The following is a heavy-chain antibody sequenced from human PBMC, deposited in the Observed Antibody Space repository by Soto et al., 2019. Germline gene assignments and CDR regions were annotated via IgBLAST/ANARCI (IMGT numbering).Heavy chain of an antibody. V-gene: IGHV1-18*01. J-gene: IGHJ4*02. CDR1: GYTFTSYG. CDR2: TSDYNGNT. Sequence: QVQLVQSGAEVKKPGASVKVSCKASGYTFTSYGISWVRQAPGQGLEWMGWTSDYNGNTNYAQKLQGRVTMTPDTSTSSGYMEPGSLRSDDTAVYYCVRCGIAVDGSSFDYWGQGALVPVSS. D-gene: IGHD6-19*01. CDR3: VRCGIAVDGSSFDY.